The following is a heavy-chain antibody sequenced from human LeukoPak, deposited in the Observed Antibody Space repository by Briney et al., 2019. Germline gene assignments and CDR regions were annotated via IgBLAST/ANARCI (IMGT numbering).Heavy chain of an antibody. J-gene: IGHJ4*02. Sequence: GGSLRLSCAASGFTFGNYWMHWVRQVPGKGLVWVSRINTDGSTITYADSVKGRFTISRDSSKNTVYLQMNSLRAEDTAVYYCAKADGSYKTLIDYWGQGTLVTVSS. D-gene: IGHD3-10*01. CDR3: AKADGSYKTLIDY. CDR2: INTDGSTI. V-gene: IGHV3-74*01. CDR1: GFTFGNYW.